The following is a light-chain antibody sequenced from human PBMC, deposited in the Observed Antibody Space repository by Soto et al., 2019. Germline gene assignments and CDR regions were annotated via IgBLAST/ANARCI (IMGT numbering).Light chain of an antibody. Sequence: QSALTQPPSASGSPGQSVTISCTGTSSDVGGYNYVSWYQQHPGKAPKLMIYEVSKRPSGVPDRFSGSKSGNTASLTVSGLQAEDDADYYCSSYAGSNNLYVVFGGGTKLTVL. J-gene: IGLJ2*01. CDR1: SSDVGGYNY. V-gene: IGLV2-8*01. CDR3: SSYAGSNNLYVV. CDR2: EVS.